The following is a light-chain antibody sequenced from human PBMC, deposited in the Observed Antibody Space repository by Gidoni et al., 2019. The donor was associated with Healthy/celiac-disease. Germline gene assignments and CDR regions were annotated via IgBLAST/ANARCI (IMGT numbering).Light chain of an antibody. CDR2: DAS. CDR1: QSVSSY. V-gene: IGKV3-11*01. CDR3: QQRSNWRFT. J-gene: IGKJ3*01. Sequence: EIVLTQSPATLSLSPGERATLSCRASQSVSSYLAWYQQKPGQAPRLLIYDASSGSGSGTDFTLTISSLEPEDFAVYYCQQRSNWRFTFGPGTKVDIK.